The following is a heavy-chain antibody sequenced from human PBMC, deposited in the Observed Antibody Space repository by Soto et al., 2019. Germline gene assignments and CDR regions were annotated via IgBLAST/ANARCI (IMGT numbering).Heavy chain of an antibody. Sequence: QVQLVQSGAEVKKPGSSVKVSCRASGGHFDRFALSWLRQAHGQGLEWMGGIIPFLSATTYAHKFQGRATITADESANTLYLELRSLPSDDTGVYYCARGEDDYGDFGSMDVWGQGTSVTVSS. CDR3: ARGEDDYGDFGSMDV. D-gene: IGHD4-17*01. J-gene: IGHJ6*02. V-gene: IGHV1-69*01. CDR1: GGHFDRFA. CDR2: IIPFLSAT.